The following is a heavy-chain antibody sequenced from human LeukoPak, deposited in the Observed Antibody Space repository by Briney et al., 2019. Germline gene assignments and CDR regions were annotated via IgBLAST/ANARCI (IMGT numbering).Heavy chain of an antibody. CDR2: IKQDGSEK. CDR3: ARGHSSSWMSEIDC. CDR1: GFTFSSYW. V-gene: IGHV3-7*01. Sequence: GGSLRLSCAVSGFTFSSYWMSWVRQAPGKGLEWVANIKQDGSEKYYVDSVKGRFNISRDNAKNSLYLQMNSLRAEDTAVYYCARGHSSSWMSEIDCWGQGTLVTVSP. D-gene: IGHD6-13*01. J-gene: IGHJ4*02.